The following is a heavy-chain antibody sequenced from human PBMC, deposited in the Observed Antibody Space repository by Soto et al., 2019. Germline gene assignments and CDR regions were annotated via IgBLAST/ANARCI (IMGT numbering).Heavy chain of an antibody. J-gene: IGHJ4*02. V-gene: IGHV3-48*02. CDR2: ISSSSSTI. CDR1: GFTFSSYS. Sequence: EVQLVESGGGLVQPGGSLRLSCAASGFTFSSYSMNWVRQAPGKGLEWVSYISSSSSTIYYADSVKGRFTISRDNAKPSLYLHMNSLIDEDPAVYYCARDLGYGLFAYWGQGTLVTVSS. D-gene: IGHD5-18*01. CDR3: ARDLGYGLFAY.